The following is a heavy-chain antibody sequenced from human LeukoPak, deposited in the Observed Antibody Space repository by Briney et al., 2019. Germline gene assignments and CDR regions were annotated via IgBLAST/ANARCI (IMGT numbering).Heavy chain of an antibody. Sequence: SETLSLTCTVSGYSISSGYYWGWIRQPPGKGLEWIGSIYHSGSTYYNPSLKSRVTISVDTSKNQFSLKLSSVTAADTAVYYCARERIVSSAWFDPWGQGTLVTVSS. CDR1: GYSISSGYY. CDR3: ARERIVSSAWFDP. CDR2: IYHSGST. D-gene: IGHD3-22*01. V-gene: IGHV4-38-2*02. J-gene: IGHJ5*02.